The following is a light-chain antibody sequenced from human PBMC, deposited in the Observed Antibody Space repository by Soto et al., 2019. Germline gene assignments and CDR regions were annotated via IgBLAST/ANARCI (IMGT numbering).Light chain of an antibody. CDR1: QSISSW. CDR2: DAS. Sequence: IHLTQSPSFLSASVGDRVTITCRASQSISSWLAWYQQKPGKAPKLLIYDASSLESGVPSRFSGSGSGTEFTLTISSLQPDDFATYYCQQYNSYSWTFGQGTKVDIK. V-gene: IGKV1-5*01. J-gene: IGKJ1*01. CDR3: QQYNSYSWT.